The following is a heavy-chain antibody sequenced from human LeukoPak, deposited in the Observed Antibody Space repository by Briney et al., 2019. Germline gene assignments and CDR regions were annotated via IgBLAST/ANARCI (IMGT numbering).Heavy chain of an antibody. CDR1: GFTFSSYG. Sequence: GGSLRLSCAASGFTFSSYGMSWVRQAPGKGLEWVSVISGSGGSTYYADSVKGRFTVSRDNSKNTLYLQMNSLRAEDTAVYYCAMSGYDYGYWGQETLVTVSS. V-gene: IGHV3-23*01. J-gene: IGHJ4*02. CDR3: AMSGYDYGY. D-gene: IGHD5-12*01. CDR2: ISGSGGST.